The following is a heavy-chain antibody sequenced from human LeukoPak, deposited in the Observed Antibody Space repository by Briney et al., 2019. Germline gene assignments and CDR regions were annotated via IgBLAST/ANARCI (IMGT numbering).Heavy chain of an antibody. CDR1: GYTFTSYG. CDR3: ARGRRIAVAGYFDY. J-gene: IGHJ4*02. Sequence: GASVKVSCKASGYTFTSYGISWVRQAPGQGLEWMGGIIPIFGTANYAQKFQGRVTITTDESTSTAYMELSSLRSEDTAVYYCARGRRIAVAGYFDYWGQGTLVTVSS. CDR2: IIPIFGTA. V-gene: IGHV1-69*05. D-gene: IGHD6-19*01.